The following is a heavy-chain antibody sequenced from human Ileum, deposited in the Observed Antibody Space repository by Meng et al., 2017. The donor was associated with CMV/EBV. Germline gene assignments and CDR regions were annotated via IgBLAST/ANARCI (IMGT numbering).Heavy chain of an antibody. V-gene: IGHV1-69*05. CDR2: IISMFGIT. Sequence: SVKVSCKASGGTFSSYAINWVRQAPGQGLEWVGGIISMFGITNYAQKCQGRVTITTDESTSTAYMELSSPRSEDTAVYFCVRAMYSGSPGYYHYYGMDVWGQGTTVTVSS. CDR1: GGTFSSYA. J-gene: IGHJ6*02. D-gene: IGHD1-26*01. CDR3: VRAMYSGSPGYYHYYGMDV.